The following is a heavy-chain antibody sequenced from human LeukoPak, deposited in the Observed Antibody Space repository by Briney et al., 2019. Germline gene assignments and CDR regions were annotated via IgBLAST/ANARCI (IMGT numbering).Heavy chain of an antibody. D-gene: IGHD3-16*01. J-gene: IGHJ4*02. Sequence: GASVKVSCKASGYTFTGYYMHWVRQAPGQGLEWMGWINPNSGGTNYAQKFQGRVTMTRDTSISTAYMELSRLRSDDTAVYYCTRAHLYYDYVWGSHGYKGEFDYWGQGTLVTVSS. CDR1: GYTFTGYY. V-gene: IGHV1-2*02. CDR2: INPNSGGT. CDR3: TRAHLYYDYVWGSHGYKGEFDY.